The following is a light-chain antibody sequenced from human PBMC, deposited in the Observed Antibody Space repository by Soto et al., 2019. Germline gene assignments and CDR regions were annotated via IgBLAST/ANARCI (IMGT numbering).Light chain of an antibody. CDR2: AAS. CDR1: QGISNH. CDR3: QKYNTAPWT. Sequence: DIQMTQSPSSLSASVGDRVTITCRASQGISNHLAWYQQKPGKVPKLLIYAASTLQSGVPSRFSGSGSGTDFTLTISSLQPEDVATYYCQKYNTAPWTFGQGPKVDIK. V-gene: IGKV1-27*01. J-gene: IGKJ1*01.